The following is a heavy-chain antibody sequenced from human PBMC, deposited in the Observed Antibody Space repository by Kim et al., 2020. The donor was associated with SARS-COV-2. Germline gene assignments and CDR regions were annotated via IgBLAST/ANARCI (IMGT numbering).Heavy chain of an antibody. J-gene: IGHJ4*02. V-gene: IGHV3-23*01. CDR3: ANAIAAARSFDS. CDR1: GFTFSSYA. Sequence: GGSLRLSCAASGFTFSSYAMNWVRQAPGKGLEWVSAISGSGGSTYYADSVKGRFTISRDNSKNTLYLQMNSLRTEDTAVYYCANAIAAARSFDSWGQGTLVTVSS. CDR2: ISGSGGST. D-gene: IGHD6-13*01.